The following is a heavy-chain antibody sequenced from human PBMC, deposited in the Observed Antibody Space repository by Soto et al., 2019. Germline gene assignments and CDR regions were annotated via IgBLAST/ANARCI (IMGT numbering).Heavy chain of an antibody. CDR1: GYTFTSYA. Sequence: SVKVSCKASGYTFTSYAISWVRQAPGQGLEWMGGIIPMFGAVSYAQKFQGRVTITADESTSTAYMDLSSLRSDDTAVYYCARGLRTYDILTGPRPYYFDYWGQGTLVTVSS. J-gene: IGHJ4*02. D-gene: IGHD3-9*01. CDR2: IIPMFGAV. CDR3: ARGLRTYDILTGPRPYYFDY. V-gene: IGHV1-69*13.